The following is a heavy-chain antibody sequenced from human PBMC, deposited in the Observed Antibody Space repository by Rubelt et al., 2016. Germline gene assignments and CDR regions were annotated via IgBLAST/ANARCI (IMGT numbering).Heavy chain of an antibody. CDR3: AKEGIFGVVIIHPYYFDY. D-gene: IGHD3-3*01. Sequence: SGFTFSSYAMHWVRQAPGKGLAWVAVISYDGSNKSYADSVKGRFTISRDNSKNTLYLQMNSLRAEDTAVYYCAKEGIFGVVIIHPYYFDYWGQGTLVTVSS. CDR2: ISYDGSNK. V-gene: IGHV3-30*04. CDR1: GFTFSSYA. J-gene: IGHJ4*02.